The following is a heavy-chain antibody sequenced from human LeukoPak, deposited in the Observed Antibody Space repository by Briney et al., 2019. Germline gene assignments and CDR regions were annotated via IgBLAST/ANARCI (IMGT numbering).Heavy chain of an antibody. Sequence: TGGSLRLSCAASGFTFSSYAMHWVRQAPGKGLEWVAVISYDGSNKYYADSVKGRFTISRDNSKNTLYLQMNSLRAEDTAVYYCARVATMIVVPYYFDYWGQGTLVTVSS. CDR2: ISYDGSNK. CDR1: GFTFSSYA. D-gene: IGHD3-22*01. J-gene: IGHJ4*02. V-gene: IGHV3-30-3*01. CDR3: ARVATMIVVPYYFDY.